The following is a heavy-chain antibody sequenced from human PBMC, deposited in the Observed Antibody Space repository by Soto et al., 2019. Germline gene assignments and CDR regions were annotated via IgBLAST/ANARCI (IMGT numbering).Heavy chain of an antibody. CDR2: TRGQANSYTT. V-gene: IGHV3-72*01. J-gene: IGHJ4*02. CDR1: GFTFSDHN. CDR3: TRRAPSRAFDF. Sequence: EVQLVESGGGLVQPGGSLRLSCVASGFTFSDHNIDWVRQAPGKGLEWVGRTRGQANSYTTDYAASVKCRFTISRDDSKNSAFLQMISLKTEDTALYYCTRRAPSRAFDFWGQGTPVTVSS.